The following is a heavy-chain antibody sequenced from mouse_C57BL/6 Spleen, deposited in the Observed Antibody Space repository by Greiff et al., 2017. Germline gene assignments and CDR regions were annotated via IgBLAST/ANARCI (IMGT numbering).Heavy chain of an antibody. CDR2: INPSSGYT. CDR1: GYTFTSYW. CDR3: ARGRLRENYYAMDY. V-gene: IGHV1-7*01. D-gene: IGHD2-4*01. Sequence: VKLVESGAELAKPGASVKLSCKASGYTFTSYWMHWVKQRPGQGLEWIGYINPSSGYTKYNQKFKDKATLTADKSSSTAYMQLSSLTYEDSAVXYCARGRLRENYYAMDYWGQGTSVTGSS. J-gene: IGHJ4*01.